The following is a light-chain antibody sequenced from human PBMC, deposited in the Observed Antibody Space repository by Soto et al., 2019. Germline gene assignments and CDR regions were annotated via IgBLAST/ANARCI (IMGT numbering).Light chain of an antibody. V-gene: IGLV2-14*01. CDR1: SSDVGGYNY. CDR3: SSYTSSDTYV. Sequence: QSAMTQPASVSGSPGQSITISCTGTSSDVGGYNYVSWYQQHPGEAPNLMIYEVSNQPSGVSNRFSGSKSGNTASLTISGLQAEDEADYYCSSYTSSDTYVFGTGPKVAVL. J-gene: IGLJ1*01. CDR2: EVS.